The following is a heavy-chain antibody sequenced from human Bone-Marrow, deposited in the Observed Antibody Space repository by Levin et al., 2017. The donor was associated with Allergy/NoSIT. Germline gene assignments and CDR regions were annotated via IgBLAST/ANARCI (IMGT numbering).Heavy chain of an antibody. CDR2: LHYNGNT. Sequence: PSETLSLTCSVSGASVTSRDYYWNWIRQRPGKGLEWIGFLHYNGNTNYNPSLKSRVTISVDTSKNQFSLTLTSVTAADTAVYYCARGGASYGSGNYYWGRGSLVTVSS. D-gene: IGHD3-10*01. CDR3: ARGGASYGSGNYY. J-gene: IGHJ4*02. V-gene: IGHV4-61*08. CDR1: GASVTSRDYY.